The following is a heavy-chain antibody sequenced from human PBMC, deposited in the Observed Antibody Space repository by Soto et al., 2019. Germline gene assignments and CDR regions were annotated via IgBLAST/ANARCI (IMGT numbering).Heavy chain of an antibody. CDR1: GYTFTSYG. V-gene: IGHV1-18*01. CDR3: ARLTGGAAAYYYYGMDV. D-gene: IGHD6-13*01. Sequence: QVQLVQSGAEVKKPGASVKVSCKASGYTFTSYGISWVRQAPGQGLEWMGWISAYNGNTNYAQKLQGRVTMTTDTSTSTASMELRSLRSDDTAVYYCARLTGGAAAYYYYGMDVWGQGTTVTVSS. CDR2: ISAYNGNT. J-gene: IGHJ6*02.